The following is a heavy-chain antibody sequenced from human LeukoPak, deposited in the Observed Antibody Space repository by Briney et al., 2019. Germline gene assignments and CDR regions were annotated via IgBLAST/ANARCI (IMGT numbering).Heavy chain of an antibody. CDR2: FYYSGST. CDR1: GGSISSHY. Sequence: SETLSLTCTVSGGSISSHYWSWIRQPPGKGLEWIGYFYYSGSTNYNPSLKSRVTISVDTSKNQFSLKLSSVTAADTAVYYCARVGGYYHWFDPWGQGTLVTVSS. V-gene: IGHV4-59*11. D-gene: IGHD3-22*01. CDR3: ARVGGYYHWFDP. J-gene: IGHJ5*02.